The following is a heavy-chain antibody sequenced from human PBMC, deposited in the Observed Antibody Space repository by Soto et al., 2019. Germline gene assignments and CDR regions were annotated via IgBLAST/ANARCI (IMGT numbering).Heavy chain of an antibody. CDR3: ARLLSCTNGVCYKTNNGFDP. V-gene: IGHV4-39*01. CDR1: GGSISSSSYY. J-gene: IGHJ5*02. CDR2: IYYSGST. D-gene: IGHD2-8*01. Sequence: PSETLSLTCTVSGGSISSSSYYWGWIRQPPGKGLEWIGSIYYSGSTYYNPSLKSRVTISVDTSKNQFSLKLSSVTAADTAVYYCARLLSCTNGVCYKTNNGFDPWGKGTLVTVSS.